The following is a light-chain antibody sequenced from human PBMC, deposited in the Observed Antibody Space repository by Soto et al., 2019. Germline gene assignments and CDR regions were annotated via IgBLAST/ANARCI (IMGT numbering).Light chain of an antibody. CDR2: EAS. CDR1: NSDIGSYNL. CDR3: CSFASDSPLV. Sequence: QSALTQPASLSGSPGQSITISCTGTNSDIGSYNLVSWYQQYPGKDPTLLIYEASKRPSGVSDRFSASKSGVTASLTISGLQAEDEADYYCCSFASDSPLVFGGGTQLTVL. J-gene: IGLJ3*02. V-gene: IGLV2-23*01.